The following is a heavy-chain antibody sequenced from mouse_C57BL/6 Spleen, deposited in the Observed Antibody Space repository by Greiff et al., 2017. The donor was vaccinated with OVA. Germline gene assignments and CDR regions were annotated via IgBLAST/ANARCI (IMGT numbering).Heavy chain of an antibody. CDR3: ARLTAQANY. V-gene: IGHV1-50*01. CDR1: GYTFTSYW. D-gene: IGHD3-2*02. CDR2: IDPSDSYT. Sequence: VQLQQPGAELVKPGASVKLSCKASGYTFTSYWMQWVKQRPGQGLEWIGEIDPSDSYTNYNQKFKGKATLTVDTSSSTAYMQLSSLTSEDSAVYYCARLTAQANYWGQGTTLTVSS. J-gene: IGHJ2*01.